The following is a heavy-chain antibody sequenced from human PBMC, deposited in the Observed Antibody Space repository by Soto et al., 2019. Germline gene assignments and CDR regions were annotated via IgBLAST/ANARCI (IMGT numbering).Heavy chain of an antibody. CDR1: GGSISSYY. CDR3: ARDGTSSYGLDV. V-gene: IGHV4-4*07. CDR2: IQNSGNA. J-gene: IGHJ6*02. D-gene: IGHD2-2*01. Sequence: LSLTCSVSGGSISSYYWSWIRQSAGKGLEWIGRIQNSGNAYYNPSLEGRVTISEDTSKNQFSLKVSSVTAADTAVYHCARDGTSSYGLDVWGQGTTVTVSS.